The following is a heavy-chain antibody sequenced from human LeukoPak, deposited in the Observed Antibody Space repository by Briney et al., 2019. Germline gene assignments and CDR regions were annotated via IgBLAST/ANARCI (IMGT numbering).Heavy chain of an antibody. J-gene: IGHJ4*02. V-gene: IGHV3-23*01. CDR3: ARPQGGYSYGQFDY. D-gene: IGHD5-18*01. Sequence: GGTLRLSCEASGFTFRSYGMSWVRQAPGKGLEWVSGISGSGGSTYYADSVKGRFTISRDNAKNSLYLQMNSLRAEDTAVYYCARPQGGYSYGQFDYWGQGTLVTVSS. CDR1: GFTFRSYG. CDR2: ISGSGGST.